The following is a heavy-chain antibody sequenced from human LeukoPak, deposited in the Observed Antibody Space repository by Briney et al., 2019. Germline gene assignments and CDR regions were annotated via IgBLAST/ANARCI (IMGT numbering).Heavy chain of an antibody. D-gene: IGHD3-10*01. V-gene: IGHV4-61*02. Sequence: PSETLSLTCTVSGGLISSGSYYWSWIRQPAGKGLEWIGRMYTSGSTNYNPSLKSRVTISVDTSKNQFSLKLRSVTAADTAVYYCARGPRFGELLWHWFDPWGQGTLVTVSS. CDR1: GGLISSGSYY. CDR3: ARGPRFGELLWHWFDP. CDR2: MYTSGST. J-gene: IGHJ5*02.